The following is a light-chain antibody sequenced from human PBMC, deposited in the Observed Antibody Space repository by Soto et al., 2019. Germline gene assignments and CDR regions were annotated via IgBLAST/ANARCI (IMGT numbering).Light chain of an antibody. V-gene: IGKV3-20*01. Sequence: EIVLTQSPGTLSLSPGERATLSCRASQSVSSSYLAWYQQKPGQAPRLLIYGASSRATGIPDRFSGSGSGTDFTLPSSRLEPEDFAVYYCQQYGSSPPWTFGQGPKVEIK. J-gene: IGKJ1*01. CDR2: GAS. CDR1: QSVSSSY. CDR3: QQYGSSPPWT.